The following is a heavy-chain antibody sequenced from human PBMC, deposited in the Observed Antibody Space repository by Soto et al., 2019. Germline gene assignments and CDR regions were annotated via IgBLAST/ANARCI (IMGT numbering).Heavy chain of an antibody. CDR1: GFTVSGNH. CDR2: IYSDGST. V-gene: IGHV3-53*01. Sequence: ESGGGLIQPGGSLRLSCAAYGFTVSGNHMSWVRQAPGKGLDWVSVIYSDGSTYYADSVKGRFTISRDNSKNTVYLQMNSLRAEDTAVYFCARDLGSPTCYWGQGTLVTVSS. J-gene: IGHJ4*02. D-gene: IGHD1-26*01. CDR3: ARDLGSPTCY.